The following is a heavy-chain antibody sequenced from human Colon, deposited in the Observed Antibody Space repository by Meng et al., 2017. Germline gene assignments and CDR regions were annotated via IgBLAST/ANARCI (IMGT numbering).Heavy chain of an antibody. CDR2: INHSGST. Sequence: QPQQSGAGLLKPSETLSLTCAVYGGSFSGYYESWIRRPPGKGLGWIGEINHSGSTNYNPSLKSRVTISVDTSKNPFSLKLSSVTAADTAVYYCARGLFDYWGQGTLVTVSS. CDR1: GGSFSGYY. J-gene: IGHJ4*02. CDR3: ARGLFDY. V-gene: IGHV4-34*01.